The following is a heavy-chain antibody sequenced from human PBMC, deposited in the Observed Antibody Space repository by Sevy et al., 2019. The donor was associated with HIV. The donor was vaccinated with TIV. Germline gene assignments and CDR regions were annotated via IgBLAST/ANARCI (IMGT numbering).Heavy chain of an antibody. V-gene: IGHV3-23*01. J-gene: IGHJ3*01. CDR2: ISGSIGDT. CDR1: GFPFNSYA. CDR3: AKDIIAVVGDAFDF. D-gene: IGHD6-13*01. Sequence: GGSLRLTCAASGFPFNSYAMNWVRQAPGKGLEWVSAISGSIGDTYYADSVKGRFTMSRDNSKNTMYLQMNSLRAEDTALYSCAKDIIAVVGDAFDFWGQGTMVTVSS.